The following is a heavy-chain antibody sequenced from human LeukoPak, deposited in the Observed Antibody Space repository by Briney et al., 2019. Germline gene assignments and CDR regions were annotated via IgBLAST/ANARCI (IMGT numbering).Heavy chain of an antibody. CDR2: IRSKAYGGTT. CDR1: GFTFSGYW. D-gene: IGHD3-3*01. Sequence: PGRSLRLSCTASGFTFSGYWMSWVRQAPGKGLEWVGFIRSKAYGGTTEYAASVKGRFTISRDDSKSIAYLQMDSLKTEDTAVYYCTRPHSSTTIIGVVIAYNWRVPWGQGTLVTVSS. J-gene: IGHJ5*02. V-gene: IGHV3-49*04. CDR3: TRPHSSTTIIGVVIAYNWRVP.